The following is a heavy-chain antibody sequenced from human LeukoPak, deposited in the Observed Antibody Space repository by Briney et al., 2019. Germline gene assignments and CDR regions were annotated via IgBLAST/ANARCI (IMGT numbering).Heavy chain of an antibody. CDR1: GGSISGYY. CDR2: IHTSGST. Sequence: PSETLSLTCTVSGGSISGYYWSWIRQPAGKGLEWIGRIHTSGSTNYNPSLRSRVTMSVDTSKNQFSLKLSSATAADTAVYYCARDSSSSPWYYYYMDVWGKGTTVTASS. CDR3: ARDSSSSPWYYYYMDV. V-gene: IGHV4-4*07. J-gene: IGHJ6*03. D-gene: IGHD6-6*01.